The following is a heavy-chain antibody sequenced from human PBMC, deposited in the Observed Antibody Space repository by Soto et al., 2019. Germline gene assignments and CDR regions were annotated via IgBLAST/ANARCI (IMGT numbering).Heavy chain of an antibody. Sequence: GSLRLSWAACGLEFGVYPMNWVRQAPGNGLEWVSYIGARGFPIYYADSVRGRFAMSRDNANNSVFLQMDSLRAEDTAQYFCATEPFDYWGRGTLVTVSS. J-gene: IGHJ4*02. CDR1: GLEFGVYP. CDR2: IGARGFPI. CDR3: ATEPFDY. V-gene: IGHV3-48*04.